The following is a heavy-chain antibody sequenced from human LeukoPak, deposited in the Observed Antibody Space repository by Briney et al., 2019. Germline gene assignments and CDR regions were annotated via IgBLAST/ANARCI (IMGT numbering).Heavy chain of an antibody. D-gene: IGHD4-23*01. J-gene: IGHJ4*02. Sequence: NTGESLKISCKGSGYSFTSYWIGWVRQMPAKGLEWMGIIYPGDSDTRYSPSFQGQVTISADKSISTAYLQWSSLKASDTAMYYCARHTAYGGKRPLNYWGQGTLVTVSS. CDR3: ARHTAYGGKRPLNY. V-gene: IGHV5-51*01. CDR1: GYSFTSYW. CDR2: IYPGDSDT.